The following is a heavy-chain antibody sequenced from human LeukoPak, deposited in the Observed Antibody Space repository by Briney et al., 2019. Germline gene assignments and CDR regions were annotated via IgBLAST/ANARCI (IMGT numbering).Heavy chain of an antibody. CDR1: GFTFSSYW. V-gene: IGHV3-7*01. CDR3: ARGPRSGISWYISLNYFDY. CDR2: IKQDGSEK. Sequence: PGGSLRLSCAASGFTFSSYWMSWVRQAPGKGLEWVANIKQDGSEKYYVDSVKGRFTIPRDNAKNSLYLQMNSLRAEDTAVYYCARGPRSGISWYISLNYFDYWGQGTLVTVSS. J-gene: IGHJ4*02. D-gene: IGHD6-13*01.